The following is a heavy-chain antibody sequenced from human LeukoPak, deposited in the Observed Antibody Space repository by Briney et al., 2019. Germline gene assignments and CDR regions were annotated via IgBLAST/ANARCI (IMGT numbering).Heavy chain of an antibody. CDR1: GFTFSSYG. V-gene: IGHV3-30*02. Sequence: GGSLRLSCAASGFTFSSYGMHWVRQAPGKGLEWVAFIRYDGSNKYYADSVKGRFTISRDNSKNTLYLQMNSLRAEDTAVYYCAKGHIKYSSGWYEVYDYWGQGTLVTVSS. CDR3: AKGHIKYSSGWYEVYDY. D-gene: IGHD6-19*01. J-gene: IGHJ4*02. CDR2: IRYDGSNK.